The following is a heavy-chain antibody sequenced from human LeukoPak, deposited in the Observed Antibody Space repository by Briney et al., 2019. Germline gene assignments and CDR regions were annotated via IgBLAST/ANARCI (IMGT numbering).Heavy chain of an antibody. CDR1: GYTFTKYG. Sequence: GASVKASCKASGYTFTKYGISWVRQAPGQGLEWMGYISAYNGHTQFAQKFQGRLTMTTDTSTTTAYMELRSLRSDDTAVYYCARQLLEWSGSYYSYYYMDVWGKGTTLTVSS. CDR2: ISAYNGHT. J-gene: IGHJ6*03. D-gene: IGHD3-3*01. V-gene: IGHV1-18*01. CDR3: ARQLLEWSGSYYSYYYMDV.